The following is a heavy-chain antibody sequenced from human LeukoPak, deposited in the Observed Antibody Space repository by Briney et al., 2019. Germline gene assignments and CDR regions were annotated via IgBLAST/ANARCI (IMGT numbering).Heavy chain of an antibody. CDR2: INWNGGST. CDR3: ARDFRDYDFWSGYLVNYYYYYYMDV. D-gene: IGHD3-3*01. V-gene: IGHV3-20*04. J-gene: IGHJ6*03. Sequence: GGSLRLSCAASGFTFDDYGMSWVRQAPGKGLEWVSGINWNGGSTGYADSVKGRFTISRDNAKNFLYLQMNSLRAEDTALYYCARDFRDYDFWSGYLVNYYYYYYMDVWGKGTTVTVSS. CDR1: GFTFDDYG.